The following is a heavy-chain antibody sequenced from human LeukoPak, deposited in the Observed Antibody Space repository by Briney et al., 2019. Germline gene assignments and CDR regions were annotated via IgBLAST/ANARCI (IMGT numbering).Heavy chain of an antibody. D-gene: IGHD3-22*01. V-gene: IGHV4-39*01. J-gene: IGHJ4*02. CDR1: GGSISSNSTY. CDR2: IYYSGST. CDR3: ASQYDSSGYYYFDY. Sequence: SETLSLTCTVSGGSISSNSTYWGWIRQPPGKGLEWIGSIYYSGSTYYSPSLKSRITISVDTSKNQFSLKLSSVTAADTAVYYCASQYDSSGYYYFDYWGQGTLVTVSS.